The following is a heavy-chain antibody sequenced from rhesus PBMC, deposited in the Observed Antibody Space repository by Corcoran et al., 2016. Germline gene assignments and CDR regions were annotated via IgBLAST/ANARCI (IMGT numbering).Heavy chain of an antibody. J-gene: IGHJ4*01. CDR1: GFTFSTYG. V-gene: IGHV3S5*01. D-gene: IGHD3-9*01. CDR3: AKQYEDDYGYYYWTDY. CDR2: ISSGGGST. Sequence: EVQLVESGGGLVQPGGSLRLSCAASGFTFSTYGMSWVRKAPGKGLEWVSIISSGGGSTYHADSVKGRFTISRDNSKNTLSLQMNSLRAEDTAVYYCAKQYEDDYGYYYWTDYWGQGVLVTVSS.